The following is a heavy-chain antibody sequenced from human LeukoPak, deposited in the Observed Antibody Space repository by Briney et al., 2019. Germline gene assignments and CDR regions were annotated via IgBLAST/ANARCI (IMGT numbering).Heavy chain of an antibody. D-gene: IGHD1-1*01. J-gene: IGHJ5*02. Sequence: GGSLRLSCAASGIIFNTYLMTWVRQAPGQGLEWFSSISASGGSTYYADSVQGRFTISRDNSKNMLYLQMYKLRAEDTALYFCASSLTWRRWFGPWGQGTLVTVSS. CDR2: ISASGGST. V-gene: IGHV3-23*01. CDR3: ASSLTWRRWFGP. CDR1: GIIFNTYL.